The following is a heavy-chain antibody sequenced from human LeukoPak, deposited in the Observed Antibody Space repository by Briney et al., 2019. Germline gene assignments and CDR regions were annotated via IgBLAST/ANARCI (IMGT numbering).Heavy chain of an antibody. CDR1: GGSFSGYY. J-gene: IGHJ6*02. CDR3: AVGTPPLGYCSSTSCPDYYGMDV. D-gene: IGHD2-2*01. CDR2: TNHSGST. Sequence: PSETLSLTCAVYGGSFSGYYWSWIRQPPGKGLEWIGETNHSGSTNYNPSLKSRVTISVDTSKNQFSLKLSSVTAADTAVYYCAVGTPPLGYCSSTSCPDYYGMDVWGQGTTVTVSS. V-gene: IGHV4-34*01.